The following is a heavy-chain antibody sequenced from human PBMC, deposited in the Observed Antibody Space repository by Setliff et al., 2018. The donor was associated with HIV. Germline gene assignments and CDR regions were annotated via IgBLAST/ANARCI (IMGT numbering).Heavy chain of an antibody. J-gene: IGHJ5*02. CDR1: GFTFSTYS. CDR3: VRDVYTSNWYLNWFDP. D-gene: IGHD6-13*01. Sequence: GGSLRLSCAASGFTFSTYSMNWVRQAPGKGLEWISHISTSTRTIYYADSVKGRFTISRDNAKKSLYLQMNSLRAEDTAVYYCVRDVYTSNWYLNWFDPWGQGTLVTVSS. V-gene: IGHV3-48*04. CDR2: ISTSTRTI.